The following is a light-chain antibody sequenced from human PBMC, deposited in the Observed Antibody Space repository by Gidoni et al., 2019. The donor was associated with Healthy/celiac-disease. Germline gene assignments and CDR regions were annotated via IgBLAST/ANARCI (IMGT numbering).Light chain of an antibody. CDR2: EAS. CDR1: QSINIW. Sequence: DIQMTQSPSTLSASVGDRVIITCRASQSINIWLAWYQQKSGKSPKLLIYEASSLQRGVPSRFSGSGSGTEFTLTISSLQPDDFATYYCQQYNHWVTFGQGTKLEIK. V-gene: IGKV1-5*03. CDR3: QQYNHWVT. J-gene: IGKJ2*01.